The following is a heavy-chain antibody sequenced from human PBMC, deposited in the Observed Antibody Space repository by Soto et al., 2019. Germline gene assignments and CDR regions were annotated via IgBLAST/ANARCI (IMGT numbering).Heavy chain of an antibody. CDR3: AVAKKYYDFWSGHPPPDY. V-gene: IGHV1-69*13. D-gene: IGHD3-3*01. CDR1: GGTFSSYA. J-gene: IGHJ4*02. Sequence: SVKVSCKASGGTFSSYAISWVRQAPGQGLEWMGGIIPIFGTANYAQKFQGRVTITADESTSTAYMELSSLRSEDTAVYYCAVAKKYYDFWSGHPPPDYWGQGTLVTVSS. CDR2: IIPIFGTA.